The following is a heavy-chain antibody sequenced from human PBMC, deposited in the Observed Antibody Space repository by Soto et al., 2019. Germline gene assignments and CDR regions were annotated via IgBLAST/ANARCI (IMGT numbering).Heavy chain of an antibody. CDR1: GFTFSSYG. CDR2: ISYDGSNK. D-gene: IGHD5-18*01. J-gene: IGHJ4*02. CDR3: AKETARIQLRYGPAY. Sequence: PGGSLRLSCAASGFTFSSYGMHWVRQAPGKGLEWVAVISYDGSNKYYADSVEGRFTISRDNSKNTLYLQMNSLRAEDTAMYYCAKETARIQLRYGPAYWGQGTLVTVSS. V-gene: IGHV3-30*18.